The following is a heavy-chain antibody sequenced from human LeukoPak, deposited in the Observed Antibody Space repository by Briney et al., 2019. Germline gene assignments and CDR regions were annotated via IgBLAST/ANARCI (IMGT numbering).Heavy chain of an antibody. CDR2: IRYDGSNK. V-gene: IGHV3-30*02. CDR1: GFTFSSYG. CDR3: AKSRTVWSGYYCDY. Sequence: PGGSLRLSCAASGFTFSSYGMHWVRQAPGKGLEWVAFIRYDGSNKYYADSVKGRFTISRDNSKNTLYLQMNSLRAEDTAVYYCAKSRTVWSGYYCDYWGQGTLVTVSS. J-gene: IGHJ4*02. D-gene: IGHD3-3*01.